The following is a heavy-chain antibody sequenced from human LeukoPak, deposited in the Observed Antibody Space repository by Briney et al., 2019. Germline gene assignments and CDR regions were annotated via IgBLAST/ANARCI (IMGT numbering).Heavy chain of an antibody. Sequence: HPGRSLRLSCAASGFTFDDYAMRWVRQAPGKGLEWVSGISWNSGSIGYADSVKGRFTISRDNAKNSLYLQMNSLRAEDTALYYCAKDPSGSSSGSSTYFDYWGQGTLVTVSS. CDR2: ISWNSGSI. D-gene: IGHD1-26*01. J-gene: IGHJ4*02. V-gene: IGHV3-9*01. CDR3: AKDPSGSSSGSSTYFDY. CDR1: GFTFDDYA.